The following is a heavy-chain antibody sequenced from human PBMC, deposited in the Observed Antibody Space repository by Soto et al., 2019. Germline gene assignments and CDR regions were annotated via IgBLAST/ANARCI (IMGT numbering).Heavy chain of an antibody. Sequence: GSLRLSCAASGFTFSSYGMHWVRQAPGKGLEWVAVISYDGSNKYYADSVKGRFTISRDNSKNTLYLQMNSLRAEDTAVYYCAKDQNYYGSRSYYGDYWGQGT. V-gene: IGHV3-30*18. D-gene: IGHD3-10*01. CDR1: GFTFSSYG. CDR3: AKDQNYYGSRSYYGDY. CDR2: ISYDGSNK. J-gene: IGHJ4*02.